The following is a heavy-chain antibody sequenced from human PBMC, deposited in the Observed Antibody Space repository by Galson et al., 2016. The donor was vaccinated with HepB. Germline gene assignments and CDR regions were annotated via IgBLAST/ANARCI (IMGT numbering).Heavy chain of an antibody. J-gene: IGHJ2*01. CDR2: MTARGRDI. V-gene: IGHV3-23*01. CDR3: TKDRDSGWRYWYFDL. CDR1: GFPFSIYA. Sequence: SLRLSCAASGFPFSIYAMAWVRQTPGKGPEWVSGMTARGRDIYYPDSVKGRFSISRDDSTNTLYLQMDRLRAEDTAVYYCTKDRDSGWRYWYFDLWGRGTRVTVSS. D-gene: IGHD6-19*01.